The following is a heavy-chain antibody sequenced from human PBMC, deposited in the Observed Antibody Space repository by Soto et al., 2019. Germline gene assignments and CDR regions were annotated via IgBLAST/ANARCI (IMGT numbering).Heavy chain of an antibody. J-gene: IGHJ3*02. D-gene: IGHD3-22*01. CDR2: ISYDGSNK. CDR3: ASLQGYYYDSSGHDAFDI. Sequence: GGSLRLSCAASGFTFSSYGMHWVRQAPGKGLEWVAVISYDGSNKYYADSVKGRFTISRDNSKNTLYLQMDSLRAEDTAVYYCASLQGYYYDSSGHDAFDIWGQGTMVTVSS. CDR1: GFTFSSYG. V-gene: IGHV3-30*03.